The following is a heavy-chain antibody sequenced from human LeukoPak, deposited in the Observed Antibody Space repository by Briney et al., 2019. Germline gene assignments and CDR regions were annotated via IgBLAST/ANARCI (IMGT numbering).Heavy chain of an antibody. CDR2: IGTAGDT. J-gene: IGHJ3*02. CDR3: ARGATLGAFDI. CDR1: GFTFSSYD. V-gene: IGHV3-13*01. Sequence: GGSLRPSCAASGFTFSSYDMHWVRQATGKGLEWVSAIGTAGDTYYPGSAKGRFTISRENAKNSLYLQMNSLRAGDTAVDYCARGATLGAFDIWGQGTMVTVSS. D-gene: IGHD2-15*01.